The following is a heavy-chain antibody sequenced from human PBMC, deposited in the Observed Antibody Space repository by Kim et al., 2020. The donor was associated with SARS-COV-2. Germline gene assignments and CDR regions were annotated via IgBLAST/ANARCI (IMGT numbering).Heavy chain of an antibody. V-gene: IGHV4-4*02. CDR2: IYHSGST. Sequence: SETLSLTCAVSGGSISSSNWWSWVRQPPGKGLEWIGDIYHSGSTNYNPSLKSRVTISVDNSKNQFSLKLSFVTAADTAVYYCARSITIFGVVITFDYWGQGTLVTVSS. CDR1: GGSISSSNW. CDR3: ARSITIFGVVITFDY. D-gene: IGHD3-3*01. J-gene: IGHJ4*02.